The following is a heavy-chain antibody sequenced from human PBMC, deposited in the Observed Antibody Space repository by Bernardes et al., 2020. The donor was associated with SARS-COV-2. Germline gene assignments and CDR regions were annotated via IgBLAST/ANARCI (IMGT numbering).Heavy chain of an antibody. CDR1: GFTFSSYG. CDR3: AKDTAVTSTGALMDY. D-gene: IGHD4-4*01. J-gene: IGHJ4*02. V-gene: IGHV3-30*18. CDR2: ISYSGTNK. Sequence: GGSLRLSCAASGFTFSSYGMHWVRQAPGKGLEWVALISYSGTNKFYVDSVTGRFTISRDNSKNTLYLQMNSLRPEDSAVYYCAKDTAVTSTGALMDYWGQGTLVTVSS.